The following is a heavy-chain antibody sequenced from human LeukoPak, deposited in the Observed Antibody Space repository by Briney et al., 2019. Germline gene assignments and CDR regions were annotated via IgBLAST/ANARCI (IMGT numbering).Heavy chain of an antibody. CDR2: MSSSSSYI. D-gene: IGHD2-8*01. J-gene: IGHJ3*02. CDR3: AREETVMGEAFDI. Sequence: GGSLRLSCAASGFTFSSYSMNWVRQAPGKGLEWVSSMSSSSSYIYYADSVKGRSTISRDNAKNSLYLQMNSLRAEDTAVYYCAREETVMGEAFDIWGQGTMVTVSS. CDR1: GFTFSSYS. V-gene: IGHV3-21*01.